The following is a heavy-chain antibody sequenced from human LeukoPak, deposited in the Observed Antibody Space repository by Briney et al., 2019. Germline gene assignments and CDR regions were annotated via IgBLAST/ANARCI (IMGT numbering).Heavy chain of an antibody. J-gene: IGHJ3*02. V-gene: IGHV4-59*02. Sequence: ETLSLTCTVSGGSVSSYYWSWIRQPPGKGLEWIGSIYYSGSTNYNPSLKSRVTISVDTSKNQFSLKLNSVPAADTAVYYCARGGWAFDIWGQGTMATVSS. D-gene: IGHD3-10*01. CDR3: ARGGWAFDI. CDR2: IYYSGST. CDR1: GGSVSSYY.